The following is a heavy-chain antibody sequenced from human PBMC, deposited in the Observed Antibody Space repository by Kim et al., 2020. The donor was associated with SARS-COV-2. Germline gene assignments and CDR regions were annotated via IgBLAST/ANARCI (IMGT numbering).Heavy chain of an antibody. CDR2: ITGSAGNT. D-gene: IGHD6-19*01. CDR3: ARRRAVAGTLDY. CDR1: GFTFSSYA. V-gene: IGHV3-23*01. Sequence: GGSLRLSCTASGFTFSSYAMSWVRQAPGKGLEWVSIITGSAGNTYYGDSVRGRFTISRDNSKNTLYLQMTGLRAEDTAVYFCARRRAVAGTLDYWGQGTLVTVSS. J-gene: IGHJ4*02.